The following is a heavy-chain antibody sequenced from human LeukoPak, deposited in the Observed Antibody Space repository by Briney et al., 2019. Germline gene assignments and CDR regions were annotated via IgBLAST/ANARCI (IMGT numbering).Heavy chain of an antibody. CDR2: IIPIFGTA. CDR3: ARDLTDNSSVWTLDAFDI. J-gene: IGHJ3*02. D-gene: IGHD6-19*01. Sequence: SVKVSCKASGGTFSSYAISWVRQAPGQGLEWMGGIIPIFGTANYAQKFQGRVTITADESTSTAYMELSRLRSDDSAVYYCARDLTDNSSVWTLDAFDIWGQGTMVTVSS. V-gene: IGHV1-69*01. CDR1: GGTFSSYA.